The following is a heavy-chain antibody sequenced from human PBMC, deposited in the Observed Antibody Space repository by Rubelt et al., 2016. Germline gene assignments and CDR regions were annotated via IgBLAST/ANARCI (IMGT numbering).Heavy chain of an antibody. CDR3: ARDPWNEFRPGADY. Sequence: QVQLVQSGAEVKKPGASVKVSCKASGYTFTSYDISWVRQATGQGLERMGWLNPNSGNTNYAQKLQGRVTMTTDTSTSTAYMGLRSLRSDDTAVHYCARDPWNEFRPGADYWGQGTLVTVSS. CDR1: GYTFTSYD. V-gene: IGHV1-18*01. J-gene: IGHJ4*02. CDR2: LNPNSGNT. D-gene: IGHD1-1*01.